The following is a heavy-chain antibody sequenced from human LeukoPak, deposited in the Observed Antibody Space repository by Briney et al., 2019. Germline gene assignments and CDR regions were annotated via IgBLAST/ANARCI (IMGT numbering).Heavy chain of an antibody. D-gene: IGHD4-4*01. CDR3: ARPGGDDYTKPHFGY. CDR1: GYSFTSYW. Sequence: GESLKISCKGSGYSFTSYWIGWVRQMPGKGLEWMGIIYPGDSDTRYSPSFQGQVTISADKSISTAYLQWSSLKASDTAMFYCARPGGDDYTKPHFGYWGQGTLVTVSS. CDR2: IYPGDSDT. J-gene: IGHJ4*02. V-gene: IGHV5-51*01.